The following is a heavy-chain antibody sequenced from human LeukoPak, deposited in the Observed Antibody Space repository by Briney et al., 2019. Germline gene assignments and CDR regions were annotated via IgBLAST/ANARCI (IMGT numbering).Heavy chain of an antibody. CDR2: INHSGTT. CDR3: ARGLRLPSRSAPAVPHV. CDR1: GGSFSDYY. Sequence: PSETLSLTCAVYGGSFSDYYWHWIRQPPGKGLEGIGEINHSGTTNYNPSLKSRVTISVDTSKNQFSLRLSAVTAADTAVYHCARGLRLPSRSAPAVPHVWAKGTTVTVSA. D-gene: IGHD2-2*01. V-gene: IGHV4-34*01. J-gene: IGHJ6*04.